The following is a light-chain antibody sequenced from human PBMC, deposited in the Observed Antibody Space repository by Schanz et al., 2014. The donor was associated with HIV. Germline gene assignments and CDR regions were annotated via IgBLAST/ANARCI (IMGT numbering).Light chain of an antibody. CDR1: QSVSTY. CDR3: QQYGNSPFT. Sequence: EIVLTQSPGSLSVSPGERATLSCRASQSVSTYLAWYQQKPGQAPRLLIFGVSSRAMGIPDRFSGGGTGTDFTLTISRLEPEDFAVYYCQQYGNSPFTFGPGTKVDIK. V-gene: IGKV3-20*01. J-gene: IGKJ3*01. CDR2: GVS.